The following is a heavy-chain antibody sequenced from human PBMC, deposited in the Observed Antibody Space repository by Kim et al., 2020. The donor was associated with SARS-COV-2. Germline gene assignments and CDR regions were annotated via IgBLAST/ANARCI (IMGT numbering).Heavy chain of an antibody. V-gene: IGHV1-18*01. CDR3: ARYSSSWYGYFDY. Sequence: ARKLQGRITMTKDTSTSTGYMGLRSLRSDDTAVYYCARYSSSWYGYFDYWGQGTLVTVYS. J-gene: IGHJ4*02. D-gene: IGHD6-13*01.